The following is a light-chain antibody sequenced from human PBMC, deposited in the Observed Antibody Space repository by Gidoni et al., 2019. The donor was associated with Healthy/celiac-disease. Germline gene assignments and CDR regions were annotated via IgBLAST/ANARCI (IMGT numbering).Light chain of an antibody. J-gene: IGLJ2*01. CDR1: SSNIGAGYD. CDR2: GNS. CDR3: QSYDSSLSGCV. V-gene: IGLV1-40*01. Sequence: QSVLTQPPSVSGAPGQRVTISCTGSSSNIGAGYDVHWYQQLPGTAPHLLIYGNSNRPSGVPDRFSGSKSGTSASLAITGLQAEDEADYYCQSYDSSLSGCVFGGGTKLTVL.